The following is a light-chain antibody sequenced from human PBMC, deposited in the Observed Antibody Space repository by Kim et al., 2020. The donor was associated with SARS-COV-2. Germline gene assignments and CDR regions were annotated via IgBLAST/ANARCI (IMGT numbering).Light chain of an antibody. J-gene: IGLJ3*02. V-gene: IGLV1-40*01. CDR1: SSNIGADYD. CDR2: GNT. CDR3: QSYDITLSDPRV. Sequence: QSVLTQPPSVSGAPGQTVIISCTGSSSNIGADYDVHWYQQVPGTAPKLLIYGNTNRPAGVPDRFSGSKSGTSASLAISGLLPEDEADYYCQSYDITLSDPRVFGGGTQLTVL.